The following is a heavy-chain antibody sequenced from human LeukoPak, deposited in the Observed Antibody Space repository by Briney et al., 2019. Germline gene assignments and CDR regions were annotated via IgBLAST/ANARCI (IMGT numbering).Heavy chain of an antibody. CDR3: ARAAIVVVPVAMDV. CDR2: IIPILDTA. V-gene: IGHV1-69*13. CDR1: GGTFSSYA. Sequence: SVKVSCKASGGTFSSYAFNWVRQAPGQGLEWMGGIIPILDTAKYAQKFQGRVTITADESTSTAYMELSSLRSEDTAVYFCARAAIVVVPVAMDVWGKGTTVTVSS. D-gene: IGHD2-2*01. J-gene: IGHJ6*04.